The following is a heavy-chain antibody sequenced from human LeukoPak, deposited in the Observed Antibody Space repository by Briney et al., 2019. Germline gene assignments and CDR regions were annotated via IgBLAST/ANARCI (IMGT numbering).Heavy chain of an antibody. CDR1: GFTFSSYS. CDR3: AREGSRDHAFDV. CDR2: ISSSSSYI. V-gene: IGHV3-21*01. J-gene: IGHJ3*01. D-gene: IGHD2-2*01. Sequence: GGSLRLSCAASGFTFSSYSMNWVRQAPRKGLEWVSSISSSSSYIYYADSVKGRFTISRDNAKNSLYLRMNSLRAEDTAVYYCAREGSRDHAFDVWGQGTMVTVSS.